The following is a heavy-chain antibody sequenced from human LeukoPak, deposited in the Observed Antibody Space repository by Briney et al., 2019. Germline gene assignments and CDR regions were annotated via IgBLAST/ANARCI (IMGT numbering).Heavy chain of an antibody. D-gene: IGHD2-15*01. V-gene: IGHV1-18*01. Sequence: ASVKVSCKASGYTFTSYGITWVRQAPGQGLDWMGWISTYNGNTNYAQKLQGRVTMTTDTSTSTAYMELRSLRSDDTAVYYCARGPYCSGGTCYSQYLDFWGQGTLVPVSS. CDR1: GYTFTSYG. CDR2: ISTYNGNT. J-gene: IGHJ4*02. CDR3: ARGPYCSGGTCYSQYLDF.